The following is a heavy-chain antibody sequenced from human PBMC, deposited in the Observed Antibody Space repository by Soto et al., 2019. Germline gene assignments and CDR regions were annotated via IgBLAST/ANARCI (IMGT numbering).Heavy chain of an antibody. Sequence: GESLKISCQVSGYKITTDGIAWVRQRPGKGPEWMGIMYPGDSDVKYSPSFEGQVTMSADNSINVAYLQWNSLKASDSAIYYCARSQALDYWGQGTRVTVSS. CDR1: GYKITTDG. V-gene: IGHV5-51*01. CDR2: MYPGDSDV. CDR3: ARSQALDY. J-gene: IGHJ4*02.